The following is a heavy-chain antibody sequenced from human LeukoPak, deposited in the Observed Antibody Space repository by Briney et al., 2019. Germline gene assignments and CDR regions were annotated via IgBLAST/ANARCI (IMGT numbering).Heavy chain of an antibody. J-gene: IGHJ3*02. CDR1: GYTFTSYG. V-gene: IGHV1-18*01. CDR2: ISAYNGNT. D-gene: IGHD3-22*01. Sequence: GASVKVSCKASGYTFTSYGISWVRQAPGQGLEWMGWISAYNGNTNYAQKLQGRVTMTTDTSTSTAYMELRSLRSDDTAVYYCARFMYYYDSSGYYDAFDIWGQGTMVTVSS. CDR3: ARFMYYYDSSGYYDAFDI.